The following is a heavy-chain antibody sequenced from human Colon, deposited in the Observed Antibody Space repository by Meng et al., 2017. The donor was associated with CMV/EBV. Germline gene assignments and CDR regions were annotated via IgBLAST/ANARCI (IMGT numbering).Heavy chain of an antibody. Sequence: QLQLEESGPGPVKPSETLSLTCSVSGGSFTTNSYFWAWIRQPPGKGLEYIGSIYNSGSTYYNASLKSRVTMSVDTSKNQFSLKLSSVTAADTAKYYCARGVLNFFDYWGQGTLVTVSS. J-gene: IGHJ4*02. CDR1: GGSFTTNSYF. D-gene: IGHD3-10*01. V-gene: IGHV4-39*07. CDR2: IYNSGST. CDR3: ARGVLNFFDY.